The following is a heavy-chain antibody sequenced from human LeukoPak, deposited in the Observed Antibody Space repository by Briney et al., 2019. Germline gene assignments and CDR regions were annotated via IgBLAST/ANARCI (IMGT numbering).Heavy chain of an antibody. CDR2: IYYSGST. V-gene: IGHV4-59*01. J-gene: IGHJ4*02. CDR3: ARSYTTYYYDSSGYYYDY. CDR1: GGSISSYY. Sequence: SETLSLTCTVSGGSISSYYWSWIRQPPGKGLEWIGYIYYSGSTNYNPSLKSRVTISVDTSKNQFSLKLSFVTAADTAVYYCARSYTTYYYDSSGYYYDYXGQGTLVTVSS. D-gene: IGHD3-22*01.